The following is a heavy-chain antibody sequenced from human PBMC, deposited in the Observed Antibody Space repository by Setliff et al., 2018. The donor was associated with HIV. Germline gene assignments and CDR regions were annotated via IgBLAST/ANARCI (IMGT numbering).Heavy chain of an antibody. CDR3: ARQDQYDDSGYYVGFYGMDV. CDR1: GGSISSSSYY. J-gene: IGHJ6*02. V-gene: IGHV4-61*02. D-gene: IGHD3-22*01. CDR2: IYTTGST. Sequence: TSETLSLTCTVSGGSISSSSYYWTGIRQPAGKGLEWIGRIYTTGSTNYNPSLKSRVTISVDTSKNQFSLKLSSVTAADTAVYYCARQDQYDDSGYYVGFYGMDVWGQGTTVTVSS.